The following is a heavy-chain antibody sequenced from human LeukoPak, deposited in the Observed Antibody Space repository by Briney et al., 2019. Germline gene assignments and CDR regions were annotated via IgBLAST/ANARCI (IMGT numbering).Heavy chain of an antibody. J-gene: IGHJ4*02. CDR2: INNDGSST. CDR1: GFTFSSYL. V-gene: IGHV3-74*01. D-gene: IGHD2-21*01. CDR3: VRDPPGEGVDY. Sequence: GGSLRLSCAASGFTFSSYLMHWIRQAPGKGLVWVSRINNDGSSTNYADSVKGRFTISRDNAKNTVYLQMNSLRGEDTAVYYCVRDPPGEGVDYWGQGTLVTVSS.